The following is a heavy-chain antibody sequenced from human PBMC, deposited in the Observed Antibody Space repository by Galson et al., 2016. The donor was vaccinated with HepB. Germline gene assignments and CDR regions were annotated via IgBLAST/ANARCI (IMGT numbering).Heavy chain of an antibody. V-gene: IGHV3-48*01. D-gene: IGHD3-10*01. Sequence: SLRLSCAVSGFNFNDFSMNWIRQAPGKGLEWLSYISGTGSRILYADSVKGRFTISKDKAKLSLYLQMSSLRVEDTAVYYCARDLTPRGFSYSFRGQGTLVAVSS. CDR2: ISGTGSRI. CDR1: GFNFNDFS. J-gene: IGHJ1*01. CDR3: ARDLTPRGFSYSF.